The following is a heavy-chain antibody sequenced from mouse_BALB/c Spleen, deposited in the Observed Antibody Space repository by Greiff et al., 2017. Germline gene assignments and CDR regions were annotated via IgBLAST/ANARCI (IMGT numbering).Heavy chain of an antibody. CDR1: GFTFSSFG. J-gene: IGHJ2*01. CDR2: ISSGSSTI. CDR3: ARSGYYGSSGAYFDY. V-gene: IGHV5-17*02. D-gene: IGHD1-1*01. Sequence: DVMLVESGGGLVQPGGSRKLSCAASGFTFSSFGMHWVRQAPEKGLEWVAYISSGSSTIYYADTVKGRFTISRDNPKNTLFLQMTSLRSEDTAMYYCARSGYYGSSGAYFDYWGQGTTLTVSS.